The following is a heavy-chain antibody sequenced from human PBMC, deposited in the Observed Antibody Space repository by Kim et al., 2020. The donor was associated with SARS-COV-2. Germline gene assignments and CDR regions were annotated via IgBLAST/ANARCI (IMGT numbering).Heavy chain of an antibody. CDR2: IGTAGDT. V-gene: IGHV3-13*01. CDR3: ARGNGPYYFDY. J-gene: IGHJ4*02. Sequence: GGSLRLSCAASGFTFSSYDMHWVRQATGKGLEWVSAIGTAGDTYYPGSVKGRFTISRENAKNSLYLQMNSLRAGDTAVYYCARGNGPYYFDYWGQGTLVTVSS. CDR1: GFTFSSYD.